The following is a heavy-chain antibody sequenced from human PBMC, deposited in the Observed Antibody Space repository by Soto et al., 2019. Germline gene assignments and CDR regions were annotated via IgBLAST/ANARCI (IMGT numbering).Heavy chain of an antibody. CDR3: ARGSSGALYDY. Sequence: QIHLVQSGAEVRKPGASVNVSCKTSGYIFTNYGVSWVRQAPGEGLEVVGWISGYNGYPKYGQRFQGRVTLSTDTSTTTGYMELRNLRSDDTAVYYWARGSSGALYDYWGQGTLRTVSS. V-gene: IGHV1-18*04. J-gene: IGHJ4*02. CDR1: GYIFTNYG. CDR2: ISGYNGYP.